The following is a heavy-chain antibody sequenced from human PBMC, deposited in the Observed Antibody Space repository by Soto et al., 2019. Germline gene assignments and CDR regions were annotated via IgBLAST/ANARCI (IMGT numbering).Heavy chain of an antibody. V-gene: IGHV5-51*01. Sequence: XXSLKICCKGSGYSFTSYWIVWVRQMPGKGLEWMGIIYPGDSDTRYSPSFQGQVTVSRHNSKNTLYLQMNSLRAEDTAVYYCARVGAGCFDYWGQGTLVTVSS. D-gene: IGHD1-26*01. CDR3: ARVGAGCFDY. CDR2: IYPGDSDT. J-gene: IGHJ4*02. CDR1: GYSFTSYW.